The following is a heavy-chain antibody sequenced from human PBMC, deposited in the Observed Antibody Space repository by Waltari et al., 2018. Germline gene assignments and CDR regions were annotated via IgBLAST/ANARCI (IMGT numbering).Heavy chain of an antibody. D-gene: IGHD3-16*02. CDR1: GGSISSYY. CDR2: IYTRGST. Sequence: QVQLQESGPGLVKPSETLSLTCTVSGGSISSYYWSWIRQPAGKGLEWIGRIYTRGSTNYNPSLKSRVTMSVDTSKNQFSLKLSSVTAADTAVYYCARDRSGDYVWGSYRYYYYYMDVWGKGTTVTVSS. J-gene: IGHJ6*03. CDR3: ARDRSGDYVWGSYRYYYYYMDV. V-gene: IGHV4-4*07.